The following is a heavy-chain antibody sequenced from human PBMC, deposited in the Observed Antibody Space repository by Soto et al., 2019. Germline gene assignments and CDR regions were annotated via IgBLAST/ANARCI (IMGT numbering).Heavy chain of an antibody. CDR2: ISGSGGST. CDR3: AKEMSLFRGVIIAYGMDV. V-gene: IGHV3-23*01. CDR1: GFTFSSYA. Sequence: GGSLRLSCAASGFTFSSYAMSWVRQAPGKGLEWVSAISGSGGSTYYADSVKGRFTISRDNSKNTLYLQMNSLRAEDTAVYYCAKEMSLFRGVIIAYGMDVWGQGTTVTVSS. J-gene: IGHJ6*02. D-gene: IGHD3-10*01.